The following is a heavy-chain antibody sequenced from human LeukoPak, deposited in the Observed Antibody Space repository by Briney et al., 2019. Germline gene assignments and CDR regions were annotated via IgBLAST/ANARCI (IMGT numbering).Heavy chain of an antibody. CDR1: GFTFSSYA. J-gene: IGHJ4*02. D-gene: IGHD3-3*01. CDR2: ISGSGGST. CDR3: AKDQYPSNTIFGVVFDY. V-gene: IGHV3-23*01. Sequence: GGSLRLSCAASGFTFSSYAMSWVRQAPGKGLEWVSAISGSGGSTYYADSVKGRFTISRDNSKNTLYLQMNSLRAEDTAVYYCAKDQYPSNTIFGVVFDYWGQGTLVTVSS.